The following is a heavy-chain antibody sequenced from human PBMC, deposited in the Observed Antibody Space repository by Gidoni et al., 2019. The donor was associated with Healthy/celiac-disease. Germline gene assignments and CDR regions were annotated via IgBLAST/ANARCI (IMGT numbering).Heavy chain of an antibody. CDR2: IRSKANSYAT. V-gene: IGHV3-73*02. Sequence: EVQLVESGGGLVQPGGSLKLSCAASGFTFSGSAMHWVRQASGKGLEWVGRIRSKANSYATAYAALVKGRFTISRDDSKNTAYLQMNSLKTEDTAVYYCTRPGYCSSTSCYDSYYYYGMDVWGQGTTVTVSS. D-gene: IGHD2-2*01. J-gene: IGHJ6*02. CDR1: GFTFSGSA. CDR3: TRPGYCSSTSCYDSYYYYGMDV.